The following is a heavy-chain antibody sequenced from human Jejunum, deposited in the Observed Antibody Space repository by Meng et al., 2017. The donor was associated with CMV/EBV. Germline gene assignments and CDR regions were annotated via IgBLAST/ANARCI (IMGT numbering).Heavy chain of an antibody. CDR3: ARDEGTHGWFDP. CDR1: GFICNSYS. Sequence: AASGFICNSYSMTWVRQAPGKGLEWVANINQDGSETYYVDSVKGRFTISRDNAKNSLYLQMNSLRAEDTAVYYCARDEGTHGWFDPWGQGTLVTVSS. V-gene: IGHV3-7*01. J-gene: IGHJ5*02. D-gene: IGHD3-10*01. CDR2: INQDGSET.